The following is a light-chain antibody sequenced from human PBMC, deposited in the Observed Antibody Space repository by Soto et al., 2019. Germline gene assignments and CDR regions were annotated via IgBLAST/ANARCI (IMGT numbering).Light chain of an antibody. CDR2: GNS. CDR3: QSYDSSLSGVV. Sequence: QSVLTQPPSVYGAPGQRVTISCTGSSSNIGAGYDVHWYQQLPGTAPKLLIYGNSNRPSGVPDRFSGSKSGTSASLAITGLQAEDEADYYCQSYDSSLSGVVFGGGTKHTVL. V-gene: IGLV1-40*01. CDR1: SSNIGAGYD. J-gene: IGLJ2*01.